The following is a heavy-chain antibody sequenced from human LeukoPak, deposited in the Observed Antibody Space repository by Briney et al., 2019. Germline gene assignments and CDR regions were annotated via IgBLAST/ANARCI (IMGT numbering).Heavy chain of an antibody. V-gene: IGHV5-51*01. Sequence: GESLKISCKGSGYSFTSYWIGWVRQMPGKGLEWMGIIYPSDSDTRYSPSFQGQVTISADRSISTAYLQWSSLKASDTAMYYCARRLYDSGWYLDYWGQGTLVTVSS. D-gene: IGHD6-19*01. CDR1: GYSFTSYW. J-gene: IGHJ4*02. CDR2: IYPSDSDT. CDR3: ARRLYDSGWYLDY.